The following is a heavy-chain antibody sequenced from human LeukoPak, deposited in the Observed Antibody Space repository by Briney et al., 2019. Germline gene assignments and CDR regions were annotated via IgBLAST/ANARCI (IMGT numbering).Heavy chain of an antibody. CDR2: ISSSSSTI. CDR3: ARDKAPSITIFGVARDAFDI. CDR1: GFTFSSYS. V-gene: IGHV3-48*02. Sequence: PGGSLRLSCAASGFTFSSYSMNWVRQAPGKGLEWVSYISSSSSTIYYADSVKGRFTISRDNAKNSLYLQMNSLRDEDTAMYYCARDKAPSITIFGVARDAFDIWGQGTMVTVSS. D-gene: IGHD3-3*01. J-gene: IGHJ3*02.